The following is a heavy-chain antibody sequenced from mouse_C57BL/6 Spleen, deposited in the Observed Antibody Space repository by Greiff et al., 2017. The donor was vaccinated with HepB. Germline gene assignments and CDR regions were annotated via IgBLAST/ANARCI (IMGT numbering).Heavy chain of an antibody. J-gene: IGHJ1*03. Sequence: VQLVESGPELVKPGASVKISCKASGYAFSSSWMNWVKQRPGKGLEWIGRIYPGDGDTNYNGKFKGKATLTADKSSSTAYMQLSSLTSEDSAVYFCARSGTTVVALDFDVWGTGTTVTVSS. D-gene: IGHD1-1*01. CDR2: IYPGDGDT. CDR1: GYAFSSSW. CDR3: ARSGTTVVALDFDV. V-gene: IGHV1-82*01.